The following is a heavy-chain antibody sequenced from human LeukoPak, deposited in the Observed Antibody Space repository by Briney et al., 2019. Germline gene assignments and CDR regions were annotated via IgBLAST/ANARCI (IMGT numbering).Heavy chain of an antibody. CDR1: GFTFSSYA. Sequence: PGGSLRLSCAASGFTFSSYAMSWVRQAPGKGLEWVSAISGSGGSTYYADSVKGRFTISRYNSKNTLYLQMNSLRAEDTAVYYCAKDRGYSSGWHPFDYSGQGTLVTVSS. CDR2: ISGSGGST. V-gene: IGHV3-23*01. J-gene: IGHJ4*02. CDR3: AKDRGYSSGWHPFDY. D-gene: IGHD6-19*01.